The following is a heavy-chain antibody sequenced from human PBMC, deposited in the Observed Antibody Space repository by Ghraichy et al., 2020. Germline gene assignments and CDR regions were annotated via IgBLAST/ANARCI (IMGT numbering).Heavy chain of an antibody. D-gene: IGHD3-3*01. J-gene: IGHJ6*02. V-gene: IGHV4-59*01. CDR1: GGSISSYY. CDR2: IYYSGST. CDR3: ARDASGYYDYYGMDV. Sequence: SQTLSLTCTASGGSISSYYWSWFRQPPGKGLEWIGYIYYSGSTNYNPSLKSRVTISVDTSKNQFSLKLSSVTAADTAVYYCARDASGYYDYYGMDVWGQGTTVTVSS.